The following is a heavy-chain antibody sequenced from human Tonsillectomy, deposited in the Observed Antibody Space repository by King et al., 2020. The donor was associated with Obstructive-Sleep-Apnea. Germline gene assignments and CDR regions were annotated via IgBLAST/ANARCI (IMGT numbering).Heavy chain of an antibody. Sequence: VQLVESGGDLVQPGRSLRLSCAASGFIFYDFAIHLVRQAPGKGLGLGSGISWNSGSFGYAGSVKGRFTNSSANAKNSPYLQMNSLRAEDTALYYCAKSTYYDILTGYTAFDYWGQGTLVTVSS. V-gene: IGHV3-9*01. CDR2: ISWNSGSF. CDR3: AKSTYYDILTGYTAFDY. J-gene: IGHJ4*02. CDR1: GFIFYDFA. D-gene: IGHD3-9*01.